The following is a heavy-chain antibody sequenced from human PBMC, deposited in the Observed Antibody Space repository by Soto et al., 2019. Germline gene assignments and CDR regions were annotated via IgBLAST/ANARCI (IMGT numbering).Heavy chain of an antibody. CDR1: GGTFISYS. Sequence: QVQLVQSGAEMKKPGSSVTVSCKVFGGTFISYSFSWVRQAPGQGPEWMGGIIPIFATPNYAQKFQGRVTITAAGATSTAYMELSSLGSGDTAVYYCAGGVWRGYSEYYYGMDVWGQGTTVTVSS. CDR2: IIPIFATP. D-gene: IGHD3-3*01. V-gene: IGHV1-69*01. J-gene: IGHJ6*02. CDR3: AGGVWRGYSEYYYGMDV.